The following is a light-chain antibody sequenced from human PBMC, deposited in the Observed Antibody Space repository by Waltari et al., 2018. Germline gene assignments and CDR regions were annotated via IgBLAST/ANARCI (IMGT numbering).Light chain of an antibody. J-gene: IGKJ1*01. CDR1: QSVGRT. V-gene: IGKV3-20*01. CDR2: GAS. Sequence: EIVLTQSPGTLSLSPGERAIVPCRASQSVGRTLPWYQQKPGQAPRLLIYGASNRATGIPDRFIGSGSGTEFSLTISGLEPEDSAVYYCQHYLRLPVAFGQGTKVEIK. CDR3: QHYLRLPVA.